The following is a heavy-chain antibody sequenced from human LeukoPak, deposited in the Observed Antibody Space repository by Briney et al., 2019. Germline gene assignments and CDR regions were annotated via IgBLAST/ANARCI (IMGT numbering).Heavy chain of an antibody. CDR1: AYTFTDFY. V-gene: IGHV1-2*02. CDR2: IGPDTGDT. Sequence: ASVKVSFTASAYTFTDFYIHWVRQAPGQGLEWMGWIGPDTGDTLYAQNFQGRVTMTRDTSISTAYMELTSLTSDDAAVYYRAKGSYIYPNYFDPWGQGTLVTVSS. D-gene: IGHD5-18*01. CDR3: AKGSYIYPNYFDP. J-gene: IGHJ5*02.